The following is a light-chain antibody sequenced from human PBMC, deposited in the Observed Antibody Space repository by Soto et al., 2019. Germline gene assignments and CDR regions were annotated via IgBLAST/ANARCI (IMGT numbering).Light chain of an antibody. CDR3: SSSKRSVTSLV. J-gene: IGLJ2*01. Sequence: QSALTQPASVSGSPGQSITISCSGTYSDIGTYNSVSWYQQKPGEAPKLIIYEVTNRPSGVSNRFSGSKSGDTASLTISGLQAEDEADYYCSSSKRSVTSLVFGGGTKLTVL. CDR1: YSDIGTYNS. CDR2: EVT. V-gene: IGLV2-14*01.